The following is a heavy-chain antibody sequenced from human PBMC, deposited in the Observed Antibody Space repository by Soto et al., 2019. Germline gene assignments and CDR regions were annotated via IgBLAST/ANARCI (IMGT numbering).Heavy chain of an antibody. D-gene: IGHD3-10*01. Sequence: SETLSLTCTVSGGSISSGGYYWSWIRQHPGKGLEWIGYIYYSGSTYYNPSLKGRVTISVDTSKNQFSLKLSSVTAADTAVYYCARAPSYGSGSYYGAYSYYFDYWGQGTLVTVSS. J-gene: IGHJ4*02. V-gene: IGHV4-31*03. CDR1: GGSISSGGYY. CDR3: ARAPSYGSGSYYGAYSYYFDY. CDR2: IYYSGST.